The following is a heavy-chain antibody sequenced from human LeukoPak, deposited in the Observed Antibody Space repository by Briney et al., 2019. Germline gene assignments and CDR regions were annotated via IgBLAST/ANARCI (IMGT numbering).Heavy chain of an antibody. Sequence: SVRVSCKASGFTFTSSAVQWVRQARVQRLEWIGWIVVGSGNTNYAQKFQERVTITRDMSTSTAYMELSSLRSEDTAVYYCAASSGYSYYYYGMDVWGKGTTVTVSS. D-gene: IGHD5-18*01. CDR2: IVVGSGNT. J-gene: IGHJ6*04. V-gene: IGHV1-58*01. CDR3: AASSGYSYYYYGMDV. CDR1: GFTFTSSA.